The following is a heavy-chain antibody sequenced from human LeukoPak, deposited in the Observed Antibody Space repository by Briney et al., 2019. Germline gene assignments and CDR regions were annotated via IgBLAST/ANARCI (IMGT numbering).Heavy chain of an antibody. V-gene: IGHV1-69*05. D-gene: IGHD2-15*01. CDR2: MIPIFGTA. CDR3: ARGPGYCSGGSCYSGLAEYFQH. CDR1: GGTFSSYA. J-gene: IGHJ1*01. Sequence: EASVKVSCXASGGTFSSYAISWVRQAPGQGLEWMGRMIPIFGTANYAQKFQGRVTITTDESTSTAYMELSSLRSEDTAVYYCARGPGYCSGGSCYSGLAEYFQHWGQGTLVTVSS.